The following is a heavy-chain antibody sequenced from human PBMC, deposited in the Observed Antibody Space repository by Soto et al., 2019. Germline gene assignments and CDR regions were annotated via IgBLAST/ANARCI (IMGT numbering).Heavy chain of an antibody. CDR2: ISYDGSNK. D-gene: IGHD1-26*01. V-gene: IGHV3-30*04. CDR3: AREGVVGAHRGGAFDI. Sequence: GGSLRLSCAASGFTFSSYAMHWVRQAPGKGLEWVAVISYDGSNKYYADSVKGRFTISRDNSKNTLYLQMNSLRAEDTAVYYCAREGVVGAHRGGAFDIWGQGTMVTVSS. CDR1: GFTFSSYA. J-gene: IGHJ3*02.